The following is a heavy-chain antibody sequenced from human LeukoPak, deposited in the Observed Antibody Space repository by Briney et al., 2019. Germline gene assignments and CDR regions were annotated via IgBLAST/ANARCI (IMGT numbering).Heavy chain of an antibody. D-gene: IGHD2-15*01. J-gene: IGHJ4*02. CDR1: GFTFSSYS. V-gene: IGHV3-48*04. CDR3: ARSVSDGSCCPVDY. Sequence: GGSLRLSCAASGFTFSSYSMNWVRQAPGKGLEWVSYINSGSDAVDYADSMKGRFTISRDNAKNSLYLQMNNLRAEDTAVYYCARSVSDGSCCPVDYWGQGTLVTVSS. CDR2: INSGSDAV.